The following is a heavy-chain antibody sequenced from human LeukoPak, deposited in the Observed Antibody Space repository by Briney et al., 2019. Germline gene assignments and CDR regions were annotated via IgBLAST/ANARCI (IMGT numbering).Heavy chain of an antibody. Sequence: ASVKVSCKASGYTFTSYGISWVRQAPGQGLEWMGWISAYNGNTNYAQKLQGRVTMTTDTSTSTAYMELRSLRSDDAAVYYCARAYQTWTGYWFDPWGQGTLVTVSS. CDR3: ARAYQTWTGYWFDP. D-gene: IGHD2-21*01. CDR1: GYTFTSYG. V-gene: IGHV1-18*01. CDR2: ISAYNGNT. J-gene: IGHJ5*02.